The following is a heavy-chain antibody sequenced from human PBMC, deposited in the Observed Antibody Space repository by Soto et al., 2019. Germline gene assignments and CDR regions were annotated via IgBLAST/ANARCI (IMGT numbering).Heavy chain of an antibody. J-gene: IGHJ3*02. D-gene: IGHD3-10*01. CDR2: IIPIFGTA. CDR3: ARDSTIRRESPEHAFDI. Sequence: ASVKVSCKASGGTFSSYAISWVRQAPGQGLEWMGGIIPIFGTANYAQKFQGRVTITADESTSTAYMELSSLRSEDTAVYYCARDSTIRRESPEHAFDIWGQGTMVTVSS. V-gene: IGHV1-69*13. CDR1: GGTFSSYA.